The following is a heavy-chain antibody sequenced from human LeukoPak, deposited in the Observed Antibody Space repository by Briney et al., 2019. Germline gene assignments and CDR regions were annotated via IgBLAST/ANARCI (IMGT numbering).Heavy chain of an antibody. Sequence: ASVKVSFKASGYTFTDYYLYWVRQAPGQGLEWMGWINPNSGGTNYAQKFQGRVTMTRDTSISTAYMELSRLRSDDTAVYYCAGDGTSVMVDFDYWGQGTLVTVSS. CDR2: INPNSGGT. D-gene: IGHD5-18*01. CDR1: GYTFTDYY. CDR3: AGDGTSVMVDFDY. V-gene: IGHV1-2*02. J-gene: IGHJ4*02.